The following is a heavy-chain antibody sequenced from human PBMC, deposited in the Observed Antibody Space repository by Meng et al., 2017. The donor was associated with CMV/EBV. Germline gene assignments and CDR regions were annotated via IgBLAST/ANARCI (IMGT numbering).Heavy chain of an antibody. CDR2: INHSGST. CDR3: AIFDSSGYYKDY. D-gene: IGHD3-22*01. J-gene: IGHJ4*02. CDR1: GGSFSGYY. Sequence: CAVYGGSFSGYYWSWIRQPPGKGLEWIGEINHSGSTNYNPSLKSRVTISVDTSKNQFSLKLSSVTAADTAVYYCAIFDSSGYYKDYWGQGTLVTVSS. V-gene: IGHV4-34*01.